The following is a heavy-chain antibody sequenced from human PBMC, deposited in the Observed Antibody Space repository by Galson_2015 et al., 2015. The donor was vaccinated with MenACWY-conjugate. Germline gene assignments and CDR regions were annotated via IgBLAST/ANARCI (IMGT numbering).Heavy chain of an antibody. V-gene: IGHV1-3*01. CDR3: ARDTEYSSSGYANYYYGMDV. D-gene: IGHD6-13*01. J-gene: IGHJ6*02. CDR1: GYTFTSYA. Sequence: SVKVSCKASGYTFTSYAMNWVRQAPGQRLEWMGWITAGNGNTKYSQKFQGRVTITRDTSASTAYMELSSLRSEDTAVYHCARDTEYSSSGYANYYYGMDVWGQGTMVTVSS. CDR2: ITAGNGNT.